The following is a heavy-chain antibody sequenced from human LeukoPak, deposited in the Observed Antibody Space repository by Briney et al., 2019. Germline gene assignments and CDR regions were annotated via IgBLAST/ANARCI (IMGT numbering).Heavy chain of an antibody. D-gene: IGHD4-4*01. CDR3: ARDFYSNYDY. CDR2: INPSGGST. CDR1: GYTLTSHY. J-gene: IGHJ4*02. Sequence: ASVKVSCKASGYTLTSHYMHWVRQAPGPGLEWMGIINPSGGSTSYAQKFQGRVTMTRDTSTSTVYMELSSLRSEDTAVYYCARDFYSNYDYWGQGTLVTVSS. V-gene: IGHV1-46*01.